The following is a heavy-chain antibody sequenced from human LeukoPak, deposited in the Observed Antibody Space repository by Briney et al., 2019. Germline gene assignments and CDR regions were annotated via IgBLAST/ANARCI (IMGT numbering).Heavy chain of an antibody. CDR3: ASDIDNYDCSGPNPEDY. Sequence: GGSLRLSCAPSGFSFSKYGMRGVRAAPGEGLEWVSAISGSGGSTYYADSVKGRFTSSRNNSKNTLYLQMNSLRADDTAVYYCASDIDNYDCSGPNPEDYWGQGTLVTVSS. J-gene: IGHJ4*02. CDR1: GFSFSKYG. V-gene: IGHV3-23*01. D-gene: IGHD3-22*01. CDR2: ISGSGGST.